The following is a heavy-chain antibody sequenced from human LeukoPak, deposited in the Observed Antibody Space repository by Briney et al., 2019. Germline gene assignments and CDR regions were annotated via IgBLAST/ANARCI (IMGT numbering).Heavy chain of an antibody. CDR2: MRGDGSAI. CDR1: GFTFSGYW. D-gene: IGHD4-17*01. V-gene: IGHV3-7*02. CDR3: ARTTDLDF. Sequence: GGSLRLSCAASGFTFSGYWMTWVRQPPGKGLEWVANMRGDGSAIYYVDSVRGRFTISRDNAKNSLYLQMNSLRAEDTAIYYCARTTDLDFWGQGTLVTVSS. J-gene: IGHJ4*02.